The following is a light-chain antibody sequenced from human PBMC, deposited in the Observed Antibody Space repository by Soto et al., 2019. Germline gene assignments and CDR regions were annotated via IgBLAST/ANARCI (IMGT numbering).Light chain of an antibody. J-gene: IGKJ1*01. CDR3: QHYNSYSEA. CDR2: GAS. V-gene: IGKV3-20*01. CDR1: QSVSSGH. Sequence: EIVLTPSPGTLSLSPGERATLSCRASQSVSSGHLAWYQQKPGQAPRLLIYGASSRATGIPDRFNGSGSGTDFTLTISSLQPDDFATYYCQHYNSYSEAFGQGTKVDIK.